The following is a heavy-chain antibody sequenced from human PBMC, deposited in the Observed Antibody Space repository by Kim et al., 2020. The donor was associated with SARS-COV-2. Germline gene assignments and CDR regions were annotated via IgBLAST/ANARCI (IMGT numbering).Heavy chain of an antibody. CDR1: GGSISSYY. D-gene: IGHD6-19*01. V-gene: IGHV4-59*01. J-gene: IGHJ4*02. Sequence: SETLSLTCTVSGGSISSYYWSWIRQPPGKGLEWIGYIYYSGSTNYNPSLKSRVTISVDTSKNQFSLNLSSVTAADTAVYYCARADRLSSGWYYRFDYWGQGTLVTVSS. CDR3: ARADRLSSGWYYRFDY. CDR2: IYYSGST.